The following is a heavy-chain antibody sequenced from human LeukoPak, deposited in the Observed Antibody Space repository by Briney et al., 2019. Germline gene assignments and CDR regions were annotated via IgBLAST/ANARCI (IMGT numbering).Heavy chain of an antibody. D-gene: IGHD5-24*01. V-gene: IGHV7-4-1*02. CDR3: ARPVEMATIGAFDI. CDR1: GYTFTSYA. J-gene: IGHJ3*02. Sequence: ASVKVSCKASGYTFTSYAMNWVRQAPGQGLEWMGWINTNTGNPTYAQGFTGRFVFSLDTSVSTAYLQISSLKAEDTAVYYCARPVEMATIGAFDIWGQGTMVTVSS. CDR2: INTNTGNP.